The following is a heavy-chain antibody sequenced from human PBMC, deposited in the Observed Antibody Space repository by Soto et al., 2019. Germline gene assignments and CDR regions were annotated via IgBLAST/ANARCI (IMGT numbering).Heavy chain of an antibody. V-gene: IGHV1-18*01. CDR1: GYNFINYG. J-gene: IGHJ4*02. CDR3: VRDLDGSGSYYTGY. CDR2: IRVHNGNT. D-gene: IGHD3-10*01. Sequence: ASVKVSCKASGYNFINYGITWARQAPGQGLGWMGWIRVHNGNTNYAQNLQGRVTMTTDTSTSTAYMELRSLRSDDTAVYYCVRDLDGSGSYYTGYWGPGTLVTVSS.